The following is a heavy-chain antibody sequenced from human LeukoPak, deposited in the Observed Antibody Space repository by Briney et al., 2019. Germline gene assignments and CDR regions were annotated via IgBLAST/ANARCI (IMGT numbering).Heavy chain of an antibody. V-gene: IGHV3-48*03. J-gene: IGHJ3*02. CDR1: GFTFSSYE. D-gene: IGHD3-22*01. Sequence: PGGSLRLSCAASGFTFSSYEMNWVRQAPGKGLEWVSYISSSGSVRYYADSVKGRFTISRDNAKNSLYLQMNSLRAEDTAVYYCARDLGVYIVVTHHDAFDIWGQGTMVTVSS. CDR2: ISSSGSVR. CDR3: ARDLGVYIVVTHHDAFDI.